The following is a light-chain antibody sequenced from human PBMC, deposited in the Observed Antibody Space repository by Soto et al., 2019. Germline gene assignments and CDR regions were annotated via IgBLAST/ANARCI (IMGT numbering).Light chain of an antibody. Sequence: IKMTQTHTTHIAAVAETLKKKCRASHSMSNLLGWYHQKPVKAPELLIYDSANLESGVPSRFSGTGSGTEFTLIISSLQPDDFATYYCQQYNSSFGGGTKVDIK. CDR1: HSMSNL. J-gene: IGKJ4*01. CDR2: DSA. V-gene: IGKV1-5*03. CDR3: QQYNSS.